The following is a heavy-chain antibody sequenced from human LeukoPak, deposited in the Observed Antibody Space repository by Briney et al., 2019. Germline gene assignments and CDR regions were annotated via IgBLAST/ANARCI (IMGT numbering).Heavy chain of an antibody. CDR1: GFIFSDYG. Sequence: GGSLRLSCGVSGFIFSDYGMHWVRQAPGKGLEWVASIRFDGSNNYYADSVKGRFTISRDNSKNTLYLRANSLRAEDTAVYYCAKIAVRGVIINYFDYWGQGTLVTVSS. CDR3: AKIAVRGVIINYFDY. CDR2: IRFDGSNN. D-gene: IGHD3-10*01. V-gene: IGHV3-30*02. J-gene: IGHJ4*02.